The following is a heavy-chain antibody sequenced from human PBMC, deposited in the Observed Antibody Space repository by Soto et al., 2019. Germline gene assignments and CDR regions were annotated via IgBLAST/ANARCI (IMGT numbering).Heavy chain of an antibody. CDR1: GGTFSSYA. CDR2: IIPIFGTA. J-gene: IGHJ3*02. CDR3: ARRDYGDYVGAFDI. V-gene: IGHV1-69*12. Sequence: QVQLVQSGAEVKKPGSSVKVSCKASGGTFSSYAISWVRQAPGQGLEWMGGIIPIFGTANYAQKFQGRVTVHASEPXSTAYRELSSLRSEDTAVYYCARRDYGDYVGAFDIWGQGTMVTVSS. D-gene: IGHD4-17*01.